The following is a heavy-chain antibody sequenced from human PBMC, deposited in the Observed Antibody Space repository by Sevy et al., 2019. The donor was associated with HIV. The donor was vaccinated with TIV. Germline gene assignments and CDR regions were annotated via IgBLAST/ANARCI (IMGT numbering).Heavy chain of an antibody. CDR1: GFTFDDYT. J-gene: IGHJ4*02. V-gene: IGHV3-43*01. Sequence: GGSLRLSCAASGFTFDDYTMHWVRQAPGKGLEWVSLISWDGGSTYYADSVKGRFTISRDNSKNSLYLQMNSLRTEDTALYYCAKEGGRALDYWGQGTLVTVSS. CDR3: AKEGGRALDY. D-gene: IGHD3-16*01. CDR2: ISWDGGST.